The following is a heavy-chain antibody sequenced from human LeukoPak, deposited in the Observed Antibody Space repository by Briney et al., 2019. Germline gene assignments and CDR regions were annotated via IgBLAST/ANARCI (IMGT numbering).Heavy chain of an antibody. Sequence: PTETLSLTCSVSGGSISSYSWNWIRQPAGKGLEWIGRFYTSGTTNYNPSLKSRATMSIETSKNQVSLKMRSVTAADTAVYYCARTVVTLDWYFDLWGRGTLVSVSS. CDR1: GGSISSYS. D-gene: IGHD4-23*01. CDR2: FYTSGTT. J-gene: IGHJ2*01. V-gene: IGHV4-4*07. CDR3: ARTVVTLDWYFDL.